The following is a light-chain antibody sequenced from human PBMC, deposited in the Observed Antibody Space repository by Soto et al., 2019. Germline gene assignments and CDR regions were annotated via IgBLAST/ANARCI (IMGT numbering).Light chain of an antibody. V-gene: IGKV3-20*01. Sequence: EIVLTQSPGTLPLAPGERATLSCRASQSVSSAYLAWYQHKPGQPPTLLIYAASSRVTGIPDRFSGSGSGTDFTLIISRLVPEDFAVDYCQHYGSSSTWTFGQGTKVEIK. CDR1: QSVSSAY. CDR3: QHYGSSSTWT. J-gene: IGKJ1*01. CDR2: AAS.